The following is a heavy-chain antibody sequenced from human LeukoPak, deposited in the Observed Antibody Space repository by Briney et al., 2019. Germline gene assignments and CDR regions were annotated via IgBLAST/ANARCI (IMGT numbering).Heavy chain of an antibody. CDR1: GFTVSRTY. V-gene: IGHV3-53*01. D-gene: IGHD3-10*01. Sequence: GGSLRLSCAASGFTVSRTYMSWVRQAPGKGLEWVSVIYSDGNTYYAASVKGRFTISRDNSKNTLYLQMNSLRAEDTAVYYCAKDTSYYYGSGFFDYWGQGTLVTVSS. CDR2: IYSDGNT. J-gene: IGHJ4*02. CDR3: AKDTSYYYGSGFFDY.